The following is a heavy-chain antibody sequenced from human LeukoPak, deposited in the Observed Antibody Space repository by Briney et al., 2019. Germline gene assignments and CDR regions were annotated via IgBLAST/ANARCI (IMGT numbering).Heavy chain of an antibody. CDR2: ISYGGSNK. J-gene: IGHJ4*02. CDR3: AKDNRQWLLPGYYFDY. D-gene: IGHD6-19*01. Sequence: QPGGSLRLSCAASGFTFSSYGMHWVRQAPGKGLEWVAVISYGGSNKYYADSVKGRFTISRDNSKNTLYLQMNSLRAEDTAVYYCAKDNRQWLLPGYYFDYWGQGTLVTVSS. V-gene: IGHV3-30*18. CDR1: GFTFSSYG.